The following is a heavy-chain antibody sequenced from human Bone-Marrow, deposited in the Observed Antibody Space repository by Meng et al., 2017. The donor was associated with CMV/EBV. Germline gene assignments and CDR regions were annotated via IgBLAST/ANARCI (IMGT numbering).Heavy chain of an antibody. D-gene: IGHD3-3*01. CDR2: ISSSGSTI. CDR1: GFTFSSYE. Sequence: GGSLRLSCAASGFTFSSYEMNWVRQAPGKGLEWVSYISSSGSTIYYADSVKGRFTISRDNAKNSLYLQMNSLRAEDTAVYYCARDGTYDFWSGYFDYWGQGTLVTVSS. J-gene: IGHJ4*02. CDR3: ARDGTYDFWSGYFDY. V-gene: IGHV3-48*03.